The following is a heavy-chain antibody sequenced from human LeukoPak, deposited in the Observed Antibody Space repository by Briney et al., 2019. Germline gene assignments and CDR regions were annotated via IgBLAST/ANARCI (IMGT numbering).Heavy chain of an antibody. CDR3: TKDVMTGFSSGWYFGS. Sequence: GGSLRLSCAASGFTFRSFAMSWVRQAPGKGLEWVAVTSGDEDSTHYAESVRGRFIISTDNSKNSLNLQMNSLRAEDTAVYYRTKDVMTGFSSGWYFGSWGQGTQVTVSS. CDR2: TSGDEDST. J-gene: IGHJ4*02. CDR1: GFTFRSFA. D-gene: IGHD6-25*01. V-gene: IGHV3-23*01.